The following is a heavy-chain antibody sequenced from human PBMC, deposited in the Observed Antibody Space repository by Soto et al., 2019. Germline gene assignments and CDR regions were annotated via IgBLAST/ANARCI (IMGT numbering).Heavy chain of an antibody. D-gene: IGHD2-15*01. CDR2: ISYDGTKE. Sequence: QVQLVESGGGVVQPGRSLRLSCAASGFTFSSCGMHWVRQAPGKGLEWVAVISYDGTKEYYADSVKGRFTVSRDNSKNTLHLQMNTLRAEDTAVYYCSKGATYSTEYAVDSWGQGALVTVSS. CDR1: GFTFSSCG. V-gene: IGHV3-30*18. J-gene: IGHJ4*02. CDR3: SKGATYSTEYAVDS.